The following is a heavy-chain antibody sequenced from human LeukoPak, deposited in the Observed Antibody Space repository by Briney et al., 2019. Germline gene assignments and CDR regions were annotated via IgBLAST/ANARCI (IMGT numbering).Heavy chain of an antibody. J-gene: IGHJ4*02. Sequence: ASVKVSCKASGYTFTSYAMNWVRQAPGQGLEWMGWINTNTGNPTYAQGFTGRIVFSLDTSVSTAYLQISSLKAEDTAVYYCARGEDYYDSSGALDYWGQGTLVTVSS. CDR1: GYTFTSYA. V-gene: IGHV7-4-1*02. CDR3: ARGEDYYDSSGALDY. D-gene: IGHD3-22*01. CDR2: INTNTGNP.